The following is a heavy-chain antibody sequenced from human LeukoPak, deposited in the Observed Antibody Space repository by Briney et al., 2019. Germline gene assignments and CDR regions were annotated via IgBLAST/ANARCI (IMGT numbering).Heavy chain of an antibody. J-gene: IGHJ5*02. CDR2: IHYSGST. CDR3: AKHSNWNAGVDWFDP. D-gene: IGHD1-20*01. CDR1: GGSNY. V-gene: IGHV4-59*08. Sequence: PLETLSLTCTVSGGSNYWSWIRQPPGKGLEWIAYIHYSGSTNYNPSLKSQVTISIDTSKNQFSLKLNSVTAADTAVYYCAKHSNWNAGVDWFDPWGQGTLVTVSS.